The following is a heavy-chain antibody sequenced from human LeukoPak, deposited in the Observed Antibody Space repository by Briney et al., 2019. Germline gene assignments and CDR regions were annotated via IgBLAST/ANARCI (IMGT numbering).Heavy chain of an antibody. CDR2: IKQDGSEK. CDR3: ARGRYLAD. CDR1: GFTFSTYG. Sequence: PGGSLRLSCVASGFTFSTYGMHWVRQAPGKGLEWVANIKQDGSEKYYVDSVKGRFIISRDNAKKSVYLQMNSLRAEDTAVYYCARGRYLADWGQGILVTVSS. D-gene: IGHD6-19*01. V-gene: IGHV3-7*01. J-gene: IGHJ4*02.